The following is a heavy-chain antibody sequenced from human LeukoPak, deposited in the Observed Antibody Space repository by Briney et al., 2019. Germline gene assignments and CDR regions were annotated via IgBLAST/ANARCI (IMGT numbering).Heavy chain of an antibody. CDR3: ARLWFGELSLP. CDR1: GFTFSSYA. CDR2: ISYDGSNK. V-gene: IGHV3-30-3*01. D-gene: IGHD3-10*01. Sequence: GRPLRLSCAASGFTFSSYAMHWVRQAPGKGLEWVAVISYDGSNKYYADSVKGRFTISRDNSKNTLYLQMNSLRAEDTAVYYCARLWFGELSLPWGQGTLVTVSS. J-gene: IGHJ5*02.